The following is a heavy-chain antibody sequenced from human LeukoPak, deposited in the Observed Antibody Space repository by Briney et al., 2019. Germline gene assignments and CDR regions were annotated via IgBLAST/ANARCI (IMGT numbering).Heavy chain of an antibody. Sequence: GGSLRLSCAASGFTFSTYAMSWVRQAPGKGLEWVSGIGVSGGSTYYADSVKGRFTISRDNSKNTLYLQMNSLRAEDTAVYYCASGDYDILTGYPYWGQGTLVTVSS. V-gene: IGHV3-23*01. D-gene: IGHD3-9*01. J-gene: IGHJ4*02. CDR3: ASGDYDILTGYPY. CDR1: GFTFSTYA. CDR2: IGVSGGST.